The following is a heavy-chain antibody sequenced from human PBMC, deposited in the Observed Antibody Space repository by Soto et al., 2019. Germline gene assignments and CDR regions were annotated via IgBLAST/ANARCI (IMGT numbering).Heavy chain of an antibody. Sequence: QVQLVESGGGVVQPGRSLRLSCAASGFTFSSYGMHWVRQAPGKGLEWVAVISYDGSNKYYADSVKGRFTISRDNSKNTLYLQMNSLRAEDTAMYYCAKDLTSYGLAAVLDYWGQGTLVTVSS. CDR2: ISYDGSNK. CDR1: GFTFSSYG. J-gene: IGHJ4*02. V-gene: IGHV3-30*18. CDR3: AKDLTSYGLAAVLDY. D-gene: IGHD5-18*01.